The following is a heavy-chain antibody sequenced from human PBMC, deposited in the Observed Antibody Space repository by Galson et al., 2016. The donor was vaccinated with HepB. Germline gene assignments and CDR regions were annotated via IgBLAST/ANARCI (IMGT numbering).Heavy chain of an antibody. V-gene: IGHV4-30-4*03. D-gene: IGHD6-19*01. J-gene: IGHJ6*02. CDR3: WGVLLSSGWYPLLFYAMDV. CDR1: GASIAPTACY. CDR2: MDYSGNS. Sequence: TLSLTCTVSGASIAPTACYWSWIRQPPGKGLEWIGYMDYSGNSYYNPSLKSRVTISIETSKEQLSLGLSSVTAADTAVYFCWGVLLSSGWYPLLFYAMDVWGQGTTLTVAS.